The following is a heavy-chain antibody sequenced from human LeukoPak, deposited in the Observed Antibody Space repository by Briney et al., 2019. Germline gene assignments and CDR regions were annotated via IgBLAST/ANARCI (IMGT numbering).Heavy chain of an antibody. J-gene: IGHJ4*02. D-gene: IGHD3-22*01. CDR2: ISYDGSNK. V-gene: IGHV3-30*04. CDR3: ARVSSSGYYIDY. CDR1: GFTFSSYA. Sequence: AGGSLRLSCAGSGFTFSSYAMHWVRQAPGKGLEWVAVISYDGSNKYYADSVKGRFTISRDNSKNPLYLQMNSLRAEDTAVYYCARVSSSGYYIDYWGQGTLVTVSS.